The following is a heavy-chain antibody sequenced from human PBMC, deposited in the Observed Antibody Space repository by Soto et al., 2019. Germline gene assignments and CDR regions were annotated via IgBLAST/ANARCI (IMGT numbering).Heavy chain of an antibody. D-gene: IGHD2-8*01. CDR2: INHSGST. V-gene: IGHV4-34*01. CDR3: ARDRCPDGICYTGHLDY. CDR1: GGSFSGYY. Sequence: SSETLSLTCAVYGGSFSGYYWSWIHQPPGKGLEWIGEINHSGSTNYNPSLKSRVTISVDTSKNQFSLKLSSVTAADTAVYFCARDRCPDGICYTGHLDYWGQGTLVTVSS. J-gene: IGHJ4*02.